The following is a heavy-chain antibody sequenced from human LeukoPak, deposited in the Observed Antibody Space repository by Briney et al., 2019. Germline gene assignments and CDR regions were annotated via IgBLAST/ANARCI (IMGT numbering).Heavy chain of an antibody. Sequence: SQTLSLTCVISGDSVTSDSGAWSWIRHPPSRGLEWLGRTYYRSKWFNESAVSVRSRITINPDTSKNQFSLQLDSVTPEDTAVYYCARVADGDKYGGRDYWGQGALVIVSS. CDR2: TYYRSKWFN. CDR1: GDSVTSDSGA. V-gene: IGHV6-1*01. J-gene: IGHJ4*02. D-gene: IGHD5-24*01. CDR3: ARVADGDKYGGRDY.